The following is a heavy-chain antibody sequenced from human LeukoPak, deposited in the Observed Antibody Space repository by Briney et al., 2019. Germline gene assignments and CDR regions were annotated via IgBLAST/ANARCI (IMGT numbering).Heavy chain of an antibody. CDR1: GDSVSSNSAA. Sequence: SQTLSLTCAISGDSVSSNSAAWNWIRQSPSRGLEWLGRTYYRSKWYNDYAVSVKSRITINPDTSKNQFSLQLNSVTPEDTAVYYCVRDHHCSGGNCYFDSWGQGILVTVSS. J-gene: IGHJ4*02. D-gene: IGHD2-15*01. CDR3: VRDHHCSGGNCYFDS. CDR2: TYYRSKWYN. V-gene: IGHV6-1*01.